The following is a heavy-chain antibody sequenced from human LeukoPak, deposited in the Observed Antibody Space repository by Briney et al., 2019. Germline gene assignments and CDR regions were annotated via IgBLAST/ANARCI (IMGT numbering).Heavy chain of an antibody. J-gene: IGHJ6*04. V-gene: IGHV3-30*04. Sequence: PGRSLRLSCAASGFTFSSYAMHWVRQAPGKGLEWVAGISYDGSNKYYADSVKGRFTISRDNSKNTLYLQMNSLRAEDTAVYYCARDIYYDILTGLDLYYYFYGMDVWGKGATVTVSS. CDR3: ARDIYYDILTGLDLYYYFYGMDV. D-gene: IGHD3-9*01. CDR2: ISYDGSNK. CDR1: GFTFSSYA.